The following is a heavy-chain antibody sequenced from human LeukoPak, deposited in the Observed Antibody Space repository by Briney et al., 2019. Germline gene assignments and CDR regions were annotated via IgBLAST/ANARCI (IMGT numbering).Heavy chain of an antibody. J-gene: IGHJ4*02. Sequence: SETLSLTCTVSGGSISSGSYYWSWIRQPAGRGLEWIGRIYTSGSTNYNPSLKSRVTISIDASKNQFSLRLSSVTAADTAVYYCTRGGELMNFWGQGTLVTVSS. D-gene: IGHD1-26*01. CDR1: GGSISSGSYY. CDR2: IYTSGST. V-gene: IGHV4-61*02. CDR3: TRGGELMNF.